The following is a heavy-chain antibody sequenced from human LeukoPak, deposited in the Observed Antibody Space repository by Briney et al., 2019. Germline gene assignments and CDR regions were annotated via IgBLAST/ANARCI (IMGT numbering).Heavy chain of an antibody. CDR2: IKRQIDGGTT. V-gene: IGHV3-15*05. Sequence: GGSLRLSCAASGFIFSKAWMSWVRQAPGKGLEWVGCIKRQIDGGTTDYGAPVRGRFTISRDDSKNTLYLQMNSLQTEDVAVYYCAEGQGTTDNDYWGRGTLVTVSS. CDR1: GFIFSKAW. CDR3: AEGQGTTDNDY. J-gene: IGHJ4*02. D-gene: IGHD1-1*01.